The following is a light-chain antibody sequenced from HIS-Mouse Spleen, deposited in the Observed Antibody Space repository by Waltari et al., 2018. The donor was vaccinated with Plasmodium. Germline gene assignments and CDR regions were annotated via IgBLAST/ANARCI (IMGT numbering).Light chain of an antibody. V-gene: IGLV3-25*03. Sequence: SYELTQPPSVSVSPGQTARIPSPGHALPKQLALWYQQKPGQAPVLVIYKDSERPSGIPERFSGSSSGTTVTLTISGVQAEDEADYYCQSADSSGTYVVFGGGTKLTVL. CDR2: KDS. CDR1: ALPKQL. CDR3: QSADSSGTYVV. J-gene: IGLJ2*01.